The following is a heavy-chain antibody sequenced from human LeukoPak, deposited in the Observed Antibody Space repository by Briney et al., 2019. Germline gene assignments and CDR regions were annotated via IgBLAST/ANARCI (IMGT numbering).Heavy chain of an antibody. CDR2: IYTSGST. CDR3: ARRTMVWGAVDY. CDR1: GGSISSYY. J-gene: IGHJ4*02. D-gene: IGHD3-10*01. V-gene: IGHV4-4*07. Sequence: SETLSLTCTVSGGSISSYYWSWIRQPAGKGLEWIGRIYTSGSTNYNPSLKSRVTISVDTSKNQFSLKLSSVTAADTAVYYCARRTMVWGAVDYWGQGTLVTVSS.